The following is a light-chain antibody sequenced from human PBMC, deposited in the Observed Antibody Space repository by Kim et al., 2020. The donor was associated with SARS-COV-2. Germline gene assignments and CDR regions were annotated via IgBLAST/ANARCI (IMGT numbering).Light chain of an antibody. CDR2: YNS. Sequence: GQRVTIACPGSSANIGGNTVNWYQQLPGTAPNLHISYNSQRPSGVPARRSGSESGTSASLAFSGLQSEDEADYYCAAWDDSLNGVLFGGGTQLTVL. CDR1: SANIGGNT. V-gene: IGLV1-44*01. J-gene: IGLJ2*01. CDR3: AAWDDSLNGVL.